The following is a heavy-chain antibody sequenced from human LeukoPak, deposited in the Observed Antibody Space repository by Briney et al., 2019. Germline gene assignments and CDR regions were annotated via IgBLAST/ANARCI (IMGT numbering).Heavy chain of an antibody. CDR3: ARDAPQVPAAGVLAS. CDR2: MYSRGDT. Sequence: GGSLRLSCAASGFTVSDNHMSWVRQAPGKGLEWVSVMYSRGDTYYAKSVKGRFTFSRDISKNTLYLQMNGLRTEDTAMYYCARDAPQVPAAGVLASWGQGTLVIVSS. J-gene: IGHJ5*02. V-gene: IGHV3-53*01. D-gene: IGHD6-13*01. CDR1: GFTVSDNH.